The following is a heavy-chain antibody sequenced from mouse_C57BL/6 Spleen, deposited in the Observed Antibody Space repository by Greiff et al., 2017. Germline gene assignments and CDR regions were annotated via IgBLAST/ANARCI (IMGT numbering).Heavy chain of an antibody. CDR2: IDPNSGGT. CDR3: SRDRDGYSSWFAY. CDR1: GYTFTSYW. J-gene: IGHJ3*01. Sequence: QVQLKQPGAELVKPGASVKLSCKASGYTFTSYWMHWVKQRPGRGLGWIGRIDPNSGGTKYNEKFKSKATMTVDKPSSTAYMQLRSLTSEASAVYYCSRDRDGYSSWFAYWGQGTPVTVSA. V-gene: IGHV1-72*01. D-gene: IGHD2-3*01.